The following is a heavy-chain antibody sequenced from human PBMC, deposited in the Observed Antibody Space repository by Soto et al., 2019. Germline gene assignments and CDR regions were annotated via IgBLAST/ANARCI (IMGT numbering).Heavy chain of an antibody. CDR2: INAGNGNT. V-gene: IGHV1-3*01. Sequence: ASVKVSCKAPGYTFTSYAMHWVRQAPGQRLEWMGGINAGNGNTKYSQKFQGRVTITRDTSASTAYMELSSLRSEDTAVYYCARDRIAVAGNGRVFDDWGQGTLVTVSS. CDR3: ARDRIAVAGNGRVFDD. CDR1: GYTFTSYA. D-gene: IGHD6-19*01. J-gene: IGHJ4*02.